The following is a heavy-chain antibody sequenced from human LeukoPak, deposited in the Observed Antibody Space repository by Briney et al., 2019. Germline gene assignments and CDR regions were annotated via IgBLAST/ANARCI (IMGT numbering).Heavy chain of an antibody. Sequence: GGSLRLSCAASGFTFSSNYMSWVRQAPGKGLEWVSVIYSGGSTYYSDSVKGRFTISRDNAKNSLYLQMNSMRAEDTDVYYCARDLPYYYDSSGYYYEGLFDYWGQGTLVTVSS. CDR1: GFTFSSNY. V-gene: IGHV3-66*01. D-gene: IGHD3-22*01. J-gene: IGHJ4*02. CDR2: IYSGGST. CDR3: ARDLPYYYDSSGYYYEGLFDY.